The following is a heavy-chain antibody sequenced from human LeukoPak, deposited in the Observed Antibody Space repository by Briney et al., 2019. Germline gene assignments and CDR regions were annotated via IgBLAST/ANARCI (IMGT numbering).Heavy chain of an antibody. Sequence: GGSLRLSCAASGFTFNDYYMSWIRQAPGKGLEWVSYLSVKGRFTISRDNAENSLYLQMNSLRAEDTAVYYCARGVDNYYYYYMDVWGKGTTVTISS. V-gene: IGHV3-11*04. CDR1: GFTFNDYY. CDR2: LS. D-gene: IGHD5-12*01. CDR3: ARGVDNYYYYYMDV. J-gene: IGHJ6*03.